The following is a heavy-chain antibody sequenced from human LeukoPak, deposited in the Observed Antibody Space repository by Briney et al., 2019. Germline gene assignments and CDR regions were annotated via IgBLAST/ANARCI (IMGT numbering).Heavy chain of an antibody. CDR3: ARVTPWGYFDY. D-gene: IGHD1-26*01. Sequence: PGGSLRLSCAASGFTFSNYWMTWFRQAPGKGLERVASIEQDGSDIHYVDSVKGRFTISRDNAKNSVYLQMNSLRVEDTAVYYCARVTPWGYFDYWGQGTLVTVSS. V-gene: IGHV3-7*01. CDR1: GFTFSNYW. J-gene: IGHJ4*02. CDR2: IEQDGSDI.